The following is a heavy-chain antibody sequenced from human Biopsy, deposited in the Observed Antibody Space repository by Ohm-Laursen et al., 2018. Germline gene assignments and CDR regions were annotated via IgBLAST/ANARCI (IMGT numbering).Heavy chain of an antibody. J-gene: IGHJ6*02. CDR2: INQSGST. Sequence: SQTLSLTCAVNGESSSGYFWNWIRQPPGKRLEWIGEINQSGSTKYNPSLKRRATLSADSSNSQFSLRLTSVTAADTAIYYCARGSGYFKLDVWDQGTTVTVSS. CDR1: GESSSGYF. CDR3: ARGSGYFKLDV. D-gene: IGHD5-12*01. V-gene: IGHV4-34*01.